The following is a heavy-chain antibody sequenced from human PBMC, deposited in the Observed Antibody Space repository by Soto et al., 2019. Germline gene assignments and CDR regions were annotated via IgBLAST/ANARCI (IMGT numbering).Heavy chain of an antibody. CDR3: ATLSSLSADLVDY. CDR2: ISYSGDT. D-gene: IGHD2-15*01. J-gene: IGHJ4*02. V-gene: IGHV4-59*01. Sequence: NLSETLSLTCSVSVGSISNYYWSWIRQSPGKGLELIGYISYSGDTNYNPSLKSRVTISLDTSKSQFSLRLSSVTAADTAVYYCATLSSLSADLVDYWGQGTLVTVSS. CDR1: VGSISNYY.